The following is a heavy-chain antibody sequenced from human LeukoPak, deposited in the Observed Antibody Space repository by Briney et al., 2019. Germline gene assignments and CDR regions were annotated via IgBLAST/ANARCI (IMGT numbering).Heavy chain of an antibody. Sequence: GGSLRLSCAASGFTFSSYAMHWVRQAPGKGLEWVAVISYDGSNKYYADSVKGRFTISRDNSENTLYLQMNSLRAEDTAVYYCARDRVPSDIVVVPAKHYGMDVWGQGTTVTVSS. J-gene: IGHJ6*02. D-gene: IGHD2-2*01. CDR3: ARDRVPSDIVVVPAKHYGMDV. CDR1: GFTFSSYA. CDR2: ISYDGSNK. V-gene: IGHV3-30-3*01.